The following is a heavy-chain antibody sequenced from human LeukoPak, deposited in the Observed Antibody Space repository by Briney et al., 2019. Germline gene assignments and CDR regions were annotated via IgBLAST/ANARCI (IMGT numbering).Heavy chain of an antibody. CDR2: IYHSGST. Sequence: PSETLSLTCTVSGYSISSGYYWGWIRQPPGKGLEWIGSIYHSGSTYYNPSLKSRVTISVDTSKNQFSLKLTSVTAADTAVYFCARGLDYMDVWGKGTTVTISS. J-gene: IGHJ6*03. CDR3: ARGLDYMDV. V-gene: IGHV4-38-2*02. CDR1: GYSISSGYY.